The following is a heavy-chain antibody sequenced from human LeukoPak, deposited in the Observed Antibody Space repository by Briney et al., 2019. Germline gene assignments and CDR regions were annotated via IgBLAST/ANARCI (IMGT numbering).Heavy chain of an antibody. CDR2: IYYSGST. V-gene: IGHV4-31*03. CDR3: ARVGGTNYYYYGMDV. D-gene: IGHD3-10*01. J-gene: IGHJ6*02. Sequence: SETLSLTCTVSGGSISSGGYYWSWIRQHPGKGLEWIGYIYYSGSTYYNPSLKSRVTISVDTSKNQFSLKLSSVTAADMAVYYCARVGGTNYYYYGMDVWGQGTTVTVSS. CDR1: GGSISSGGYY.